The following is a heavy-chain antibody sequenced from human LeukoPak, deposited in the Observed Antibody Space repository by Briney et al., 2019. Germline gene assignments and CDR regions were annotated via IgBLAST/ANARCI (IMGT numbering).Heavy chain of an antibody. J-gene: IGHJ4*02. CDR3: ARGYCTGTNCLVDY. V-gene: IGHV3-53*01. CDR1: GFTVSTNF. D-gene: IGHD2-8*02. CDR2: MYSGGST. Sequence: RGSLRLSCAASGFTVSTNFMNWVRQAPGKGLEWVSIMYSGGSTYYADSVKGRFTISRDDSKNTVCLQMNSLRADDTAMYYCARGYCTGTNCLVDYWGQGTLVTVSS.